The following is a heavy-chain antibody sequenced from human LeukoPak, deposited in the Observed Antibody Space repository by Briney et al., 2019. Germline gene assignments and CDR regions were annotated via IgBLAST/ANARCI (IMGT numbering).Heavy chain of an antibody. CDR3: ATTGATSPSSASWFNIEY. J-gene: IGHJ4*02. CDR2: IYYSGST. D-gene: IGHD6-13*01. V-gene: IGHV4-31*03. Sequence: PSETLSLTCTVSGGSISSGGYYWRWIRQHPGKGLEWIVYIYYSGSTYYNPSLKSRVTISVDTSKNQFSLKLSSVTAADTAVYYCATTGATSPSSASWFNIEYWGQGTLVPVSS. CDR1: GGSISSGGYY.